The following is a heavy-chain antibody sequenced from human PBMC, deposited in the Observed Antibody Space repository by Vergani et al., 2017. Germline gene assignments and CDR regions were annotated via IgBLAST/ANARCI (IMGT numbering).Heavy chain of an antibody. CDR3: AREGFYSSGWYGIDI. D-gene: IGHD6-19*01. Sequence: QVQLQESGPGLVKPSQTLSLTCTVSGGSIRSGGYYWSWIRQHPGKGLEWIGYIYYSGSTYYNPSLKSRVTISVDTSKNQFSLKLSSVTAADTAVYYCAREGFYSSGWYGIDIWGQGTMVTVSS. J-gene: IGHJ3*02. CDR2: IYYSGST. CDR1: GGSIRSGGYY. V-gene: IGHV4-31*03.